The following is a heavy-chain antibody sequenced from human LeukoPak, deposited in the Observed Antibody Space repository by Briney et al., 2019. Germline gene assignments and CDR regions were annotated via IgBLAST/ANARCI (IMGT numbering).Heavy chain of an antibody. V-gene: IGHV4-34*01. CDR1: GGSFSGYY. J-gene: IGHJ6*02. Sequence: SETLSLTCAVYGGSFSGYYWSWIRQPPGKGLEGIGEINHSGSTNYNPSLKSRVTISVDTSKNQFSLKLSSVTAADTAVYYCARLSFPTYYDFWSPLYYYGMDVWGQGTTVTVSS. CDR3: ARLSFPTYYDFWSPLYYYGMDV. D-gene: IGHD3-3*01. CDR2: INHSGST.